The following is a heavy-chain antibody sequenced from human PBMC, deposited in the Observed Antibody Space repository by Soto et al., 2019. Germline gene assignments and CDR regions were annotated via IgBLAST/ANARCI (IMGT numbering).Heavy chain of an antibody. CDR3: ARDTAMALPDA. D-gene: IGHD5-18*01. V-gene: IGHV1-18*01. Sequence: QVQLVQSGTEEKKPGASVKVSCKASGYTFTSYAISWVRQAPGQGLEWMGWINPYNGNTNYAQKLQGRVTMTTDTSTSTAYMELRSLRSDDTAVYYCARDTAMALPDAWGQGTLVTVSS. CDR2: INPYNGNT. CDR1: GYTFTSYA. J-gene: IGHJ4*02.